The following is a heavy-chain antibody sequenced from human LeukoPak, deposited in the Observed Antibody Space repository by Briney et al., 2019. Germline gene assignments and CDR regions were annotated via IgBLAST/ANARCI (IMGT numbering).Heavy chain of an antibody. J-gene: IGHJ5*02. V-gene: IGHV1-18*01. CDR2: ISAYNGNT. Sequence: ASVKVSCKASGYTFTSYGISWVRQAPGQGLEWMGWISAYNGNTNYAQKLQGRVTMTTDTSTSTAHMELRSLRSDDTAVYYCARGPFGSSINNWFDPWGQGTLVTVSS. CDR3: ARGPFGSSINNWFDP. CDR1: GYTFTSYG. D-gene: IGHD6-6*01.